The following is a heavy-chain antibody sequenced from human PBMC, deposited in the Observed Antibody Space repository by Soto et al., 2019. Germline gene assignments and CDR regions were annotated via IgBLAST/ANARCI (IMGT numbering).Heavy chain of an antibody. CDR2: IKSKAHGETA. D-gene: IGHD5-12*01. J-gene: IGHJ4*02. CDR1: GFSFSDAW. V-gene: IGHV3-15*07. Sequence: EAQLVESGGGLVEPGGSLRVSCAASGFSFSDAWMIWVRQAPGKGLEWVGRIKSKAHGETADYAAHVKGRFTISRDDSKTTVYLQMNSLKIEDTAVYYCPTGVDGYNPFDYWGQGTLVTVSS. CDR3: PTGVDGYNPFDY.